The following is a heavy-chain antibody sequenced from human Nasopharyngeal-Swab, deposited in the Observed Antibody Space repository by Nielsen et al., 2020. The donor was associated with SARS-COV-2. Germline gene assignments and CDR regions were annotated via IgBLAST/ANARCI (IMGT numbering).Heavy chain of an antibody. D-gene: IGHD2-2*01. CDR1: GFTCSSYW. V-gene: IGHV3-7*01. Sequence: GSLRLSCAAPGFTCSSYWMSWVRQAPGKGLEWVANIKQDGSEKYYVDSVKGRFTISRDNAKNSLYLQMNSLRAEDTAVYYCARDITLADIVVVPAAMDYYGMDVWGQGTTVTVSS. CDR3: ARDITLADIVVVPAAMDYYGMDV. J-gene: IGHJ6*02. CDR2: IKQDGSEK.